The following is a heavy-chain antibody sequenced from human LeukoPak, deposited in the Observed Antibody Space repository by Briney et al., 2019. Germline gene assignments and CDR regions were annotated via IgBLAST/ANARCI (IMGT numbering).Heavy chain of an antibody. V-gene: IGHV3-74*01. CDR2: IDPYGGDT. Sequence: GGSLRLSCGASGFSFISYWMHWVRQTPEKRLVWVSYIDPYGGDTNYADSVKGRFTISRDNDKNTLYLQMNTLRAEDTAVYYCLRDRGYSTYDCWGQGTLVTVSS. CDR1: GFSFISYW. CDR3: LRDRGYSTYDC. J-gene: IGHJ4*02. D-gene: IGHD6-13*01.